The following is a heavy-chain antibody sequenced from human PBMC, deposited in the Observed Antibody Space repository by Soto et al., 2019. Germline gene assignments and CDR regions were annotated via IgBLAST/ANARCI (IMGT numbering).Heavy chain of an antibody. D-gene: IGHD3-9*01. Sequence: GASVKVSCKASGYTFTSYAMHWVRQAPGQRLEWMGWINAGNGNTKYSQKFQGRVIITRDTSASTAYMELSSLRSEDTAVYYCARDSRSYDILTGYWWFDPWGQGTLVTVS. J-gene: IGHJ5*02. CDR3: ARDSRSYDILTGYWWFDP. CDR1: GYTFTSYA. V-gene: IGHV1-3*01. CDR2: INAGNGNT.